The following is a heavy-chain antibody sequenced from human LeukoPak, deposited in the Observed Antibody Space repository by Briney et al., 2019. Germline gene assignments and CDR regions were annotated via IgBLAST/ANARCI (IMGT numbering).Heavy chain of an antibody. J-gene: IGHJ4*02. CDR2: ISGSGGST. Sequence: GGSLRLSCAASGFTFDDYAMHWVRQAPGKGLEWVSAISGSGGSTYYADSVKGRFTISRDNSKNTLYLQMNSLRAEDTAVYYCAKGPSGGVSYFDYWGQGTLVTVSS. V-gene: IGHV3-23*01. D-gene: IGHD3-16*01. CDR1: GFTFDDYA. CDR3: AKGPSGGVSYFDY.